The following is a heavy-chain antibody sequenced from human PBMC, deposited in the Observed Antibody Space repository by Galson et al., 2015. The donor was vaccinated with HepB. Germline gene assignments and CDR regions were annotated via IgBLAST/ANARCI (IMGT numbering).Heavy chain of an antibody. CDR2: VGGGFGTT. Sequence: SLRLSCAASGFIFSIYAMRWVRPAPGKGLEWVSSVGGGFGTTYYADSVQGRFTLSRDISKNTLYLQMNSLRTEDTAVYYCAKDRWFSGDSSSGLDSWGQGTLVTVSS. J-gene: IGHJ4*02. CDR1: GFIFSIYA. V-gene: IGHV3-23*01. CDR3: AKDRWFSGDSSSGLDS. D-gene: IGHD6-6*01.